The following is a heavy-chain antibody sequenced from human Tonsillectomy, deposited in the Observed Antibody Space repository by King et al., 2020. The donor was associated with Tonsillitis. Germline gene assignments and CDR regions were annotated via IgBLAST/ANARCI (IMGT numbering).Heavy chain of an antibody. CDR3: ARDERVGRSGWYYYYYGMDV. Sequence: VQLVESGGGLVQPGGSLRLSCAASGFTFSSYWMSWVRQAPGKGLEWVANIKQDGSEKYYVDSVKGRFTISRDNAKNSLYLQMNSLRAADTAVYYCARDERVGRSGWYYYYYGMDVWGQGTTVTVSS. CDR1: GFTFSSYW. V-gene: IGHV3-7*03. D-gene: IGHD6-19*01. J-gene: IGHJ6*02. CDR2: IKQDGSEK.